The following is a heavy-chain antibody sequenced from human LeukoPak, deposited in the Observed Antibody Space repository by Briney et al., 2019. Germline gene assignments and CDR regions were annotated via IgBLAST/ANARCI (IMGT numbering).Heavy chain of an antibody. Sequence: GGSLRLSCAASGFTFSTYWMSWVRQAPGKGLEWVANIKQDGSEKDYVDSVKGRFTISRDNSKNTLYLQMNSLRAEDTAVYYCAKDSRGYFDYWGQGTLVTVSS. CDR1: GFTFSTYW. CDR2: IKQDGSEK. J-gene: IGHJ4*02. V-gene: IGHV3-7*03. CDR3: AKDSRGYFDY. D-gene: IGHD2/OR15-2a*01.